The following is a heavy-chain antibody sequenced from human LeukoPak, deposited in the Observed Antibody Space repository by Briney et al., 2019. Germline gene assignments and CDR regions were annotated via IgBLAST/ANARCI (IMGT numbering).Heavy chain of an antibody. V-gene: IGHV3-48*01. Sequence: PGGSLRLSCAASGFTFSNYDMNWVRQAPGKGLEWVSYISSSSSTIYYADSVKGRFTISRDNAKKSLYLQMNSLRAEDTAVYYCARGVPKTSYYYYYMDVWGKGTTVTVSS. J-gene: IGHJ6*03. D-gene: IGHD4-11*01. CDR2: ISSSSSTI. CDR1: GFTFSNYD. CDR3: ARGVPKTSYYYYYMDV.